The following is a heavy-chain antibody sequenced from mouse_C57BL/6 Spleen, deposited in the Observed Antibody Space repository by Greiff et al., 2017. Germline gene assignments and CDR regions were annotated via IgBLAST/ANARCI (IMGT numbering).Heavy chain of an antibody. Sequence: VQLQQPGAELVRPGTSVKLSCKASGYTFTSYWMHWVKQRPGQGLEWIGVIDPSDSYTNYNQKFKGKATLTVDTSSSTAYMQLSSLTSEDSAVYYCARRLSLYAMDYWGQGTSVTVSS. CDR3: ARRLSLYAMDY. CDR2: IDPSDSYT. V-gene: IGHV1-59*01. CDR1: GYTFTSYW. J-gene: IGHJ4*01.